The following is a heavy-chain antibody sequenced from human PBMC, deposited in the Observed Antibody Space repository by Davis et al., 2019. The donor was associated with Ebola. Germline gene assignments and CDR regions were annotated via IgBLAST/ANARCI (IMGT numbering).Heavy chain of an antibody. V-gene: IGHV4-39*01. CDR2: LHYSESI. Sequence: MPSETLSLTCTVSGGSISSTSYYWAWIRQPPGKGLEWIGSLHYSESIYYNPSLKSRVTTSVETSKNQFSLKLSSVTAADTAVYYCARNLVTGLSFDALDFWGQGTLFTVSS. CDR3: ARNLVTGLSFDALDF. D-gene: IGHD2-21*02. J-gene: IGHJ3*01. CDR1: GGSISSTSYY.